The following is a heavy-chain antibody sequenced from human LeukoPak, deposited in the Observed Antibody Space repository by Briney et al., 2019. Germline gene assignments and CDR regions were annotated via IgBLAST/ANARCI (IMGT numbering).Heavy chain of an antibody. CDR3: ARMGYCSGGSCYTPDY. V-gene: IGHV4-34*01. Sequence: PSETLSLTCAVYGGSFSGYYWSWIRQPPGKGLEWIGEINHSGSTNHNPSLKSRVTISVDTSKNQFSLKLSSVTAADTAVYYCARMGYCSGGSCYTPDYWGQGTLVTVSS. CDR1: GGSFSGYY. D-gene: IGHD2-15*01. J-gene: IGHJ4*02. CDR2: INHSGST.